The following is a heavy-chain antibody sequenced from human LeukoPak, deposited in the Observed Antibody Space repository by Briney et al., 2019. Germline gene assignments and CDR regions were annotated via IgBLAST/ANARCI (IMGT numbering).Heavy chain of an antibody. CDR1: GGSFSGYY. CDR3: ARVGFLYYFDY. Sequence: PSETLSLTCAVYGGSFSGYYWSRIRQPPGKGLEWIGEINHSGSTNYNPSLKSRVTISVDTSKNQFSLKLSSVTAADTAVYYCARVGFLYYFDYWGQGTLVTVSS. J-gene: IGHJ4*02. V-gene: IGHV4-34*01. D-gene: IGHD2-15*01. CDR2: INHSGST.